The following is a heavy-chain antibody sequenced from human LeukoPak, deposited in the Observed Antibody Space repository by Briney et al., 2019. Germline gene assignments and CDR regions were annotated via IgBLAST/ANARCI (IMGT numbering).Heavy chain of an antibody. V-gene: IGHV3-23*01. CDR3: ASDRNSYNWFFY. Sequence: PGGSLRLSCAASGFTFSTYAMGWVRQAPGKGLEWVSTISGSDGSTDYADSVKGRFTISRDSSKNTLYLQMNTLRAEDTAIYYCASDRNSYNWFFYWGQGTLVTVSS. CDR2: ISGSDGST. J-gene: IGHJ5*01. CDR1: GFTFSTYA. D-gene: IGHD2-15*01.